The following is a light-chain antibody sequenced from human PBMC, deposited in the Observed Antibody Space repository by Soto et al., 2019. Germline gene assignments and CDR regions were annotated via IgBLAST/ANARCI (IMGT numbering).Light chain of an antibody. V-gene: IGKV3-15*01. CDR1: QSVSGN. J-gene: IGKJ2*01. Sequence: EIVMTQSPATLSVSPGERATLSCTASQSVSGNLAWYQQKPGQAPRLLIYGASTRATGIPARFSGSGSGTEFTLTISSLQSEDFALYYCQQYNNWPYTFGQGTKLEIK. CDR2: GAS. CDR3: QQYNNWPYT.